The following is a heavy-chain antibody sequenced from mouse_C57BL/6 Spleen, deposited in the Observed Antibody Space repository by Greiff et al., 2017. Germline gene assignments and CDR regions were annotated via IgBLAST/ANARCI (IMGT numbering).Heavy chain of an antibody. CDR3: ARKAGYYGSIQYYFDY. D-gene: IGHD1-1*01. CDR2: ISYDGSN. CDR1: GYSITSGYY. V-gene: IGHV3-6*01. Sequence: VQLKESGPGLVKPSQSLSLTCSVTGYSITSGYYWNWIRQFPGNKLEWMGYISYDGSNNYNPSLKNRISITRDTSKNQFFLKLNSVTTEDTATYYCARKAGYYGSIQYYFDYWGQGTTLTVSS. J-gene: IGHJ2*01.